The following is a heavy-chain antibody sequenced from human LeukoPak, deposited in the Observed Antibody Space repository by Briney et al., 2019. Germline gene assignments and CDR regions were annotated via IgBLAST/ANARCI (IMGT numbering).Heavy chain of an antibody. V-gene: IGHV5-51*01. CDR2: IYPGDSDT. D-gene: IGHD5-24*01. CDR3: ARTVEMATKGFDY. CDR1: GYSFTRYW. J-gene: IGHJ4*02. Sequence: PGESLKISCKGSGYSFTRYWIGWVRQMPGKGLEWMGIIYPGDSDTRYSPSFQGQVTISADKSISTAYLQWSSLKASDTAMYYCARTVEMATKGFDYWGQGTLVTVSS.